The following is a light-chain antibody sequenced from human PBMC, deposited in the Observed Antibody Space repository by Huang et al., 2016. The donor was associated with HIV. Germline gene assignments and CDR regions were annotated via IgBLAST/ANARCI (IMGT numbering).Light chain of an antibody. CDR2: LGS. CDR3: MQGLQPPPT. CDR1: QNLWYSIGNNR. V-gene: IGKV2-28*01. J-gene: IGKJ2*01. Sequence: DIVMTQSPLSLPVTPGQPASISCRSSQNLWYSIGNNRLDWSLQKPGRSPQLLVFLGSNRASWVPDRFTGSGSGTNFTLEISRVEAEDAGTSYCMQGLQPPPTFGQGTKLEI.